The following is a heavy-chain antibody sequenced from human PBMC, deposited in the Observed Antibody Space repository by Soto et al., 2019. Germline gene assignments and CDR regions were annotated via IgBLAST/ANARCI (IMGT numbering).Heavy chain of an antibody. CDR2: IIPIFGTA. V-gene: IGHV1-69*13. J-gene: IGHJ6*02. Sequence: ASVKVSCKASGGTFSSYAISWVRQAPGQGLEWMGGIIPIFGTANYAQKFQGRVTITADESTSTAYMELSSLRSEDTAVYYCASDHLKGYYYGMDVWGQGTTVTVSS. CDR1: GGTFSSYA. CDR3: ASDHLKGYYYGMDV.